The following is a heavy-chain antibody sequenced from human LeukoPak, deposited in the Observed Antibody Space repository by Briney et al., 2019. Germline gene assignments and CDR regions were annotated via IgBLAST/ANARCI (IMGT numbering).Heavy chain of an antibody. V-gene: IGHV4-4*02. CDR3: ARGGVVTAIHDDY. D-gene: IGHD2-21*02. CDR1: GGSISSSNW. J-gene: IGHJ4*02. CDR2: IYHSGST. Sequence: SETLSLTCAVSGGSISSSNWWSWVRRPPGKGLEWIGEIYHSGSTNYNPSLKSRVTISVDTSKNQFSLKLSSVTAADTAVYYCARGGVVTAIHDDYWGQGTLVTVSS.